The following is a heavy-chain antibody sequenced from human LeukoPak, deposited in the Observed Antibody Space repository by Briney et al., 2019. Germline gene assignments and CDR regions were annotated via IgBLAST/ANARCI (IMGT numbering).Heavy chain of an antibody. D-gene: IGHD6-13*01. CDR1: GYTFTSYD. V-gene: IGHV1-8*01. CDR3: ARAGSGIAAAGINY. CDR2: MNPNSGNT. J-gene: IGHJ4*02. Sequence: ASVKVSCKASGYTFTSYDINWVRQATGQGLEWMGWMNPNSGNTGYAQKFQGRVTMTRNTSISTAYMELSSLRSEDTAVYYGARAGSGIAAAGINYWGQGTLVTVSS.